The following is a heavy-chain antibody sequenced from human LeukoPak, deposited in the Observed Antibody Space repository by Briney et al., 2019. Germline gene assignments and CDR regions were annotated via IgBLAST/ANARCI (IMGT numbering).Heavy chain of an antibody. CDR1: GFTFSSYA. Sequence: PGGSLRLSCAASGFTFSSYAMNWVRQAPGKGLEWVSAISGSSGRTYYADSVKGRFTISRDNPKNTLYLQMNSLRAEDTAVYYCAKGTLVAFDIWGQGTMVTVSS. J-gene: IGHJ3*02. D-gene: IGHD1-14*01. CDR3: AKGTLVAFDI. CDR2: ISGSSGRT. V-gene: IGHV3-23*01.